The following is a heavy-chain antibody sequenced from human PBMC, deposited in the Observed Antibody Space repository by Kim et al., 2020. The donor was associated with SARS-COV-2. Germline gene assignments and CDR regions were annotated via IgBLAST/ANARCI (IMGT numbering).Heavy chain of an antibody. CDR1: GGSISSGGYY. J-gene: IGHJ6*02. D-gene: IGHD3-10*01. CDR3: ARDSPPYYGSEPGGMDV. Sequence: SETLSLTCTVSGGSISSGGYYWSWIRQHPGKGLEWIGYIYYSGSTYYNPSLKSRVTISVDTSKNQFSLKLSSVTAADTAVYYCARDSPPYYGSEPGGMDVWGQGTTVTVSS. CDR2: IYYSGST. V-gene: IGHV4-31*03.